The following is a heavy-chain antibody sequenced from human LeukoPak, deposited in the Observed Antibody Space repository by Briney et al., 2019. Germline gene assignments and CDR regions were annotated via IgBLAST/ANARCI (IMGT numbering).Heavy chain of an antibody. CDR1: GGSISTYY. CDR2: VYYRGFT. Sequence: PPETLSLTCTVSGGSISTYYWTWIRQPPGKGLEWLGYVYYRGFTNYNPSLKSRVTISVDTPKNQFSLKLSSVTTADTAVYYCARVNYDFWSGYDPTRAPFDPWGQGTLVTVSS. CDR3: ARVNYDFWSGYDPTRAPFDP. V-gene: IGHV4-59*01. D-gene: IGHD3-3*01. J-gene: IGHJ5*02.